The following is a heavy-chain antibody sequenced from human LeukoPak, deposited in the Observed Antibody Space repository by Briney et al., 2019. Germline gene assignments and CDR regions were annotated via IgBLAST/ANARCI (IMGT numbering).Heavy chain of an antibody. V-gene: IGHV1-18*01. Sequence: ASVKVSCKASGYTFTSYGISWVRQAPGQGLEWMGWISAYNGNTNYAQKLQGRVTMTTDTSTSTAYMELRSLRSDDTAVYYCAREGNFGYCSGGSCGVYYYYYKDVLGKGTTVTISS. CDR2: ISAYNGNT. CDR1: GYTFTSYG. J-gene: IGHJ6*03. CDR3: AREGNFGYCSGGSCGVYYYYYKDV. D-gene: IGHD2-15*01.